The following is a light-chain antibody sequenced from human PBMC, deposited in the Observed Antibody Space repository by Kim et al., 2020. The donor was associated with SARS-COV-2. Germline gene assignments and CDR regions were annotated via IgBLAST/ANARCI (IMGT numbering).Light chain of an antibody. CDR3: SSYTSSNTLV. Sequence: GQSITISCTGTSSDVGGYNYVSWYQQHPGKAPKLMIYDVSNRPSGVSTRFSGSKSGNTASLTISGLQAEDESDYYCSSYTSSNTLVFGTGTKVTVL. V-gene: IGLV2-14*03. CDR2: DVS. CDR1: SSDVGGYNY. J-gene: IGLJ1*01.